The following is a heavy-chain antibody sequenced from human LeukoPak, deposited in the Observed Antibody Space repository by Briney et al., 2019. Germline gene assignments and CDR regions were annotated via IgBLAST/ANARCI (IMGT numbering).Heavy chain of an antibody. V-gene: IGHV1-2*02. D-gene: IGHD2-2*01. CDR3: AREYCSSTSCSWFDP. CDR2: INPNSGGT. Sequence: ASVKVSCKASGYTFTGYYMRWVRQAPGQGLEWMGWINPNSGGTNYAQKFQGRVTMTRDTSISTAYMELSRLRSDDTAVYYCAREYCSSTSCSWFDPWGQGTLVTVSS. J-gene: IGHJ5*02. CDR1: GYTFTGYY.